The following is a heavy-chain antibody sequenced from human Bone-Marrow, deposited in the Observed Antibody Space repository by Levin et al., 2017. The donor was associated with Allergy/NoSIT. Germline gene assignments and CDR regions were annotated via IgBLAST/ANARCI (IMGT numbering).Heavy chain of an antibody. Sequence: GASVKVSCRASGFTFSDYFIHWVRLAPGQGLQWMGWVYPNSGGTNYAQKFQGRVSMTRDTSINTAYMDLRGLRSDDTAVYYCARTYGRSSRDIGPWGQGTLVTVSS. V-gene: IGHV1-2*02. CDR2: VYPNSGGT. D-gene: IGHD6-6*01. CDR3: ARTYGRSSRDIGP. J-gene: IGHJ5*02. CDR1: GFTFSDYF.